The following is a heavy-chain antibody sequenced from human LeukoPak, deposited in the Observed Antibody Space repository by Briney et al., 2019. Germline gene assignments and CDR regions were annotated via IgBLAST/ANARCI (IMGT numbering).Heavy chain of an antibody. J-gene: IGHJ4*02. CDR3: ARDLPPYYFDY. CDR1: GGIFSSYA. CDR2: IIPILGIA. V-gene: IGHV1-69*04. Sequence: WASVKVSCKASGGIFSSYAISWVRQAPGQGLEWMGRIIPILGIANYAQKFQGRVTITADKSTSTAYMDLSSLRSEDTAVYYCARDLPPYYFDYWGQGTLVTASS.